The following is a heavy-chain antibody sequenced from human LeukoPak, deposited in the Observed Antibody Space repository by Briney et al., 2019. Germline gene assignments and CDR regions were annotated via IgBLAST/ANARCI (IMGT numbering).Heavy chain of an antibody. J-gene: IGHJ4*02. CDR2: IIPILGIA. V-gene: IGHV1-69*02. D-gene: IGHD5-24*01. CDR1: GGTLSSYT. CDR3: ASRDFDY. Sequence: GSSVKVSCKAYGGTLSSYTISWVRQAPGQGLEWMGRIIPILGIANYAQKFQGRVTITADKSTSTAYMELSSLRSEDTPVYYCASRDFDYWGQGTLVTVSS.